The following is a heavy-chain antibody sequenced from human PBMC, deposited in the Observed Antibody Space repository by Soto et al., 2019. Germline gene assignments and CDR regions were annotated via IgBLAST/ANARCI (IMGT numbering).Heavy chain of an antibody. CDR3: ARVFPPLMVRGVFDY. J-gene: IGHJ4*02. Sequence: SETLSLTCTVSGGSISSYYWSWFRQSPGKRMEWIGDINHSGGTNYNPSLQSRVTISVDTSKNQFSLKLSSVAAADTAVYYCARVFPPLMVRGVFDYWGQGTLVTVSS. CDR1: GGSISSYY. CDR2: INHSGGT. D-gene: IGHD3-10*01. V-gene: IGHV4-59*12.